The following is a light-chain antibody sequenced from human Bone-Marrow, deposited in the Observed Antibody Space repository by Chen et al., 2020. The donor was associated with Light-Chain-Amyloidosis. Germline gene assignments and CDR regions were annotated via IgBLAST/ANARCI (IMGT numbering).Light chain of an antibody. Sequence: SYEPTQPPSLSVSPAQTARITCSGDDLPTKYAYWYQQKPGQAPVLVIHRDTERPAGISERFSGSSSGTTATLTISGVQAEDEADYHCQSADSSGTYEVIFGGGTKLTVL. J-gene: IGLJ2*01. CDR3: QSADSSGTYEVI. CDR2: RDT. CDR1: DLPTKY. V-gene: IGLV3-25*03.